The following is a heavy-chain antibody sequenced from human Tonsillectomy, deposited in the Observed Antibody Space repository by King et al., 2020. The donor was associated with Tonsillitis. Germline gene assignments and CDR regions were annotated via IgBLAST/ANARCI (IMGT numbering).Heavy chain of an antibody. D-gene: IGHD1-26*01. V-gene: IGHV3-21*01. Sequence: EVQLVESGGGLVKPGESLRLSCAASGFTFSSYSMNWVRQAPGMGLEWVSSIDPSIGYIYSADSVKGRFTTSRDNAKNSLYLQMSSLRAEDSAVYYCERGHSGSYQRTDAFDIWGQGTMVTVSS. CDR3: ERGHSGSYQRTDAFDI. CDR2: IDPSIGYI. J-gene: IGHJ3*02. CDR1: GFTFSSYS.